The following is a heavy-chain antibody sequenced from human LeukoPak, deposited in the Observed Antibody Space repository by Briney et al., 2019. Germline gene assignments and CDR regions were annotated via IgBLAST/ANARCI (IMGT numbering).Heavy chain of an antibody. V-gene: IGHV3-23*01. J-gene: IGHJ4*02. CDR1: GFTFSSYW. CDR2: ISGSGGST. Sequence: GGSLRLSCAASGFTFSSYWMSWVRQAPGKGLEWVSAISGSGGSTYYADSVKGRFTISRDNSKNTLYLQMNSLRAEDTAVYYCAKDSDVLRYFDWLFHYFDYWGQGTLVTVSS. CDR3: AKDSDVLRYFDWLFHYFDY. D-gene: IGHD3-9*01.